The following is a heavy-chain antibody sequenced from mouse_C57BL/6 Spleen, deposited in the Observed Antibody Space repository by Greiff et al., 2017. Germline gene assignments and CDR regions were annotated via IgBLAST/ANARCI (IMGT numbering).Heavy chain of an antibody. J-gene: IGHJ1*03. CDR1: GFSLSTFGMG. V-gene: IGHV8-8*01. CDR2: IWWDDDT. D-gene: IGHD1-1*01. CDR3: ARIAHYYGSSYGYFDV. Sequence: QVTLKVSGPGILQPSQTLSLTCSFSGFSLSTFGMGVGWIRQPSGKGLEWLAHIWWDDDTYYNPALKSRLTISKDTSKNQVFLKIANVDTADTATYYCARIAHYYGSSYGYFDVWGTGTTVTVSS.